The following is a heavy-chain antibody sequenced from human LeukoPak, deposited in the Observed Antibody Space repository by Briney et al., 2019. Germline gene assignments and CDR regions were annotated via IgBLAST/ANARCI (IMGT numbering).Heavy chain of an antibody. D-gene: IGHD3-3*01. CDR2: IIPIFGTA. Sequence: SVKVSCKASGGTFSSYAISWVRQAPGQGLEWMGGIIPIFGTANYAQKFQGRVTITADESTSTAYMELSSLRSEDTAVYYCAGTEYYDFWSGLSWFDPWGQGTLVTVSS. V-gene: IGHV1-69*13. CDR1: GGTFSSYA. CDR3: AGTEYYDFWSGLSWFDP. J-gene: IGHJ5*02.